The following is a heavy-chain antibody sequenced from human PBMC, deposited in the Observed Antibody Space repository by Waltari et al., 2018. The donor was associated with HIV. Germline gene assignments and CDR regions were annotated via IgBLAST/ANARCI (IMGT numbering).Heavy chain of an antibody. CDR3: ARAPYDSSGYYPGWYFDL. CDR1: GGSISSYY. D-gene: IGHD3-22*01. V-gene: IGHV4-59*01. CDR2: IYYSGIT. J-gene: IGHJ2*01. Sequence: QVQLQESGPGLVKPSETLSLTCTVSGGSISSYYWSWIRQPPGKGLEWIGYIYYSGITNYNPSLKSRVTISVDTSKNQFSLKLSAVTAADTAVYYCARAPYDSSGYYPGWYFDLWGRGTLVTVSS.